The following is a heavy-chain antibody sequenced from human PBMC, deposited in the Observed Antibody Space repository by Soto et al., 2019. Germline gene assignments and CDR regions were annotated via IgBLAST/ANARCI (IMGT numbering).Heavy chain of an antibody. J-gene: IGHJ4*02. Sequence: SETLSLTCTVSGGSIRGHFWSWIRQPAGKRLEWIGRIYSGGNTIYNPSLKSRVTISVDTSKNQFSLDLTSVTAADTAVYYCARDNVWSGFYSFFDNWGQGTLVTVSS. V-gene: IGHV4-4*07. CDR2: IYSGGNT. D-gene: IGHD3-3*01. CDR3: ARDNVWSGFYSFFDN. CDR1: GGSIRGHF.